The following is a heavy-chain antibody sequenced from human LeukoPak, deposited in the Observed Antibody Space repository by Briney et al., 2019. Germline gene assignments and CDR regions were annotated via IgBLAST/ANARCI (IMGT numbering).Heavy chain of an antibody. CDR2: IKEDGSEK. CDR1: GFIFTDYW. D-gene: IGHD2-21*01. J-gene: IGHJ5*02. CDR3: ARLGLRESRDYCGGDCYPRGWFDP. Sequence: GGSPRLSCAASGFIFTDYWMYWVRQAPGRGLAWVANIKEDGSEKNYVDSVKGRFTISRDNSKNTLYLQMNSLRAEDTAVYYRARLGLRESRDYCGGDCYPRGWFDPWGQGTLVTVSS. V-gene: IGHV3-7*01.